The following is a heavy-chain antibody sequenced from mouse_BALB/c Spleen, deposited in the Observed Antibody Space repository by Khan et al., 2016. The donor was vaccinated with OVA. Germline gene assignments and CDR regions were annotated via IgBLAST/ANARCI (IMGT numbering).Heavy chain of an antibody. CDR2: IWAGGST. V-gene: IGHV2-9*02. J-gene: IGHJ2*01. CDR3: ARLEDI. CDR1: GFSLTSYG. Sequence: MELVESGPGLVAPSQSLSITCTVSGFSLTSYGVHWVRQPPGKGLEWLGVIWAGGSTNYNSALMSRLSISKDNSKSQVFLKMNSLRTDDTAMYYCARLEDIWGQGTTLTVSS. D-gene: IGHD1-3*01.